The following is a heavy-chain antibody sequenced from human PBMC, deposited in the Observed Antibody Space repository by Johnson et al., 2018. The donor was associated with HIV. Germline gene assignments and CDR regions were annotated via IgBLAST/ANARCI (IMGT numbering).Heavy chain of an antibody. CDR2: IQYDGSNK. CDR1: DFTFSSYG. CDR3: AKDHIAAALGAFDI. D-gene: IGHD6-13*01. V-gene: IGHV3-30*02. Sequence: QVQLVESGGGVVQPGGSLRLSCAASDFTFSSYGMHWVRQAPGKGLEWVTFIQYDGSNKYYADSVKGRFTISRDNSKNTVYLQMNSLRAEDTAVYYCAKDHIAAALGAFDIWGQGTMVTVSS. J-gene: IGHJ3*02.